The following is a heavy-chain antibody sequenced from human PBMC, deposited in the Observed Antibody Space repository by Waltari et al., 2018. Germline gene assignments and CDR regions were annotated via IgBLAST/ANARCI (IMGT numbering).Heavy chain of an antibody. CDR2: ISPNSGDT. CDR1: GYTFTEYY. V-gene: IGHV1-2*02. J-gene: IGHJ6*02. Sequence: QVQLVQSGAEVKKPGASVKVSCKASGYTFTEYYIHWVRQAPGQGLEWIGWISPNSGDTKFAQRVQGRVTMTRDTSISTAYMELSRLTSDDTAVYYCARGSRYCTSTTCPSSAFDVWGQGTTVTVSS. D-gene: IGHD2-2*01. CDR3: ARGSRYCTSTTCPSSAFDV.